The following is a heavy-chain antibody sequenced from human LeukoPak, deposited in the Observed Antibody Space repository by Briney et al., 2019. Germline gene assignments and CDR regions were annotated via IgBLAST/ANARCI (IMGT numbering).Heavy chain of an antibody. CDR3: ARDIVVVVAASYFDY. V-gene: IGHV1-2*02. D-gene: IGHD2-15*01. CDR1: GYTFTVYY. J-gene: IGHJ4*02. CDR2: INPNSGGT. Sequence: ASVTVSCKASGYTFTVYYMHWVRQAPGQGLEWMGWINPNSGGTNYAQKFQGRVTMTRDTSISTAYMELSRLRSDDTAVYYCARDIVVVVAASYFDYWGQGTLVTVSS.